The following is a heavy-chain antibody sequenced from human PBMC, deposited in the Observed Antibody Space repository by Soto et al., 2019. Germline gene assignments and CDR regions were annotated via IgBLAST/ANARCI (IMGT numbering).Heavy chain of an antibody. CDR1: VGSITTGGLY. Sequence: QVRLQEWGPGLVKPSQTLSLKCSVSVGSITTGGLYWSWIRQLPGKGLEWIGDIYYSGNTYYNASLNSRVTISVEAAKNQFSLKLSSVTAADTAVYYCAQALVFTGGDGFDIWGQGRLVTVSS. D-gene: IGHD1-1*01. CDR2: IYYSGNT. CDR3: AQALVFTGGDGFDI. J-gene: IGHJ3*02. V-gene: IGHV4-31*02.